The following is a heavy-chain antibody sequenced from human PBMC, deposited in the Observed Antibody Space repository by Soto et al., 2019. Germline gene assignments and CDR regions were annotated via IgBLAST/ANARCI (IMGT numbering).Heavy chain of an antibody. D-gene: IGHD5-18*01. V-gene: IGHV4-4*02. Sequence: QVQLQQSGPGLVKPSGTLSLTCAVSGFSISRHDWWTWVRQPPGKGLDWIVESHQSGNTNNNSCLESRVTIALHKTKNQFSLQLSSVTVAHTAVYYCATRDTGRVYWGQGTLVSVSS. CDR3: ATRDTGRVY. CDR2: SHQSGNT. J-gene: IGHJ4*02. CDR1: GFSISRHDW.